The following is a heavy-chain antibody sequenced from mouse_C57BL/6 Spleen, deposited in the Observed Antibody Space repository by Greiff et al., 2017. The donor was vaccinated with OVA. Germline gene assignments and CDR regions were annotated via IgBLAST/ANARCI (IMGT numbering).Heavy chain of an antibody. J-gene: IGHJ2*01. CDR1: GFTFSDYY. V-gene: IGHV5-16*01. CDR2: INYDGSST. D-gene: IGHD2-3*01. Sequence: DVKLVESEGGLVQPGSSMKLSCTASGFTFSDYYMAWVRQVPEKGLEWVANINYDGSSTYYLDSLKSRFIISRDNAKNILYLQMSSLKSEDTATYYGARVSYDGYPYFDYWGQGTTLTVSS. CDR3: ARVSYDGYPYFDY.